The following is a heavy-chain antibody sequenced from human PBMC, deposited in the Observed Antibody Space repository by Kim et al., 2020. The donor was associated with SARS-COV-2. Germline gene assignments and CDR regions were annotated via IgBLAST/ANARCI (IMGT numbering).Heavy chain of an antibody. Sequence: GGSLRLSCAASGFTFSSYAMSWVRQAPGKGLEWVSAISGSGGSTYYADSVKGRFTISRDNSKNTLYLQMNSLRAEDTAVYYCAKVEGYYGSGSYLDYWGQGTLVTVSS. CDR3: AKVEGYYGSGSYLDY. CDR2: ISGSGGST. J-gene: IGHJ4*02. CDR1: GFTFSSYA. D-gene: IGHD3-10*01. V-gene: IGHV3-23*01.